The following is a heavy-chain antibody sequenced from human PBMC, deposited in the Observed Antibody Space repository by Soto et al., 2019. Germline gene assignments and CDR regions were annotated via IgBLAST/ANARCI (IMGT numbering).Heavy chain of an antibody. CDR2: ISSSGSTI. V-gene: IGHV3-48*03. CDR3: ARDRYSGSYPFDY. Sequence: LRLSCAASGFTFSSYEMNWVRQAPGKGLEWVSYISSSGSTIYYADSVKGRFTISRDNAKNSLYLQMNSLRAEDTAVYYCARDRYSGSYPFDYWGQGTLVTVSS. J-gene: IGHJ4*02. CDR1: GFTFSSYE. D-gene: IGHD1-26*01.